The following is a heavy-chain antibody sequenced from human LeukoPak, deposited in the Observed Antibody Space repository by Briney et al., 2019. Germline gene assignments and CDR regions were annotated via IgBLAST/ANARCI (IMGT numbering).Heavy chain of an antibody. CDR2: IYYSGAT. Sequence: SETLSLTCTVSGGSISTYYWSWIRQPPGKAPEWIGNIYYSGATNYNPSLKSRLTISVDPSKNQFSLKLNSMTAADTAVYYCARADYYHYGMDVWGQGTTVTVSS. CDR1: GGSISTYY. J-gene: IGHJ6*02. V-gene: IGHV4-59*13. CDR3: ARADYYHYGMDV.